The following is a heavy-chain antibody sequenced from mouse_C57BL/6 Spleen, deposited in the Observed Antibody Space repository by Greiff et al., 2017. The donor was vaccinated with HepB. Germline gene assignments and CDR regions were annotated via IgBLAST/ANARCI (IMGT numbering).Heavy chain of an antibody. V-gene: IGHV1-15*01. J-gene: IGHJ1*03. D-gene: IGHD1-1*01. CDR3: THTVVATRYFDV. CDR2: IDPETGGT. CDR1: GYTFTDYE. Sequence: VQLQESGAELVRPGASVTLSCKASGYTFTDYEMHWVKQTPVHGLEWIGAIDPETGGTAYNQKFKGKAILTADKSSSTAYMELRSLTSEDSAVYYCTHTVVATRYFDVWGTGTTVTVSS.